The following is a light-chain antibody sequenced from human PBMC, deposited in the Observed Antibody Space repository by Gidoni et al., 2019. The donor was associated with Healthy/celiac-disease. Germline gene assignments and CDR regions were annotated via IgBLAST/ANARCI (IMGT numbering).Light chain of an antibody. CDR2: DAS. V-gene: IGKV3-11*01. CDR1: QIVSSY. Sequence: EIVLTQSPATLSLSPGETATLSCRASQIVSSYLAWYQQKPGQPPRLLTYDASTRATGIPASFSGSGSGTDFTLTISSLEPDDFAVYYCQQRSNWHTFGGGTKVEIK. CDR3: QQRSNWHT. J-gene: IGKJ4*01.